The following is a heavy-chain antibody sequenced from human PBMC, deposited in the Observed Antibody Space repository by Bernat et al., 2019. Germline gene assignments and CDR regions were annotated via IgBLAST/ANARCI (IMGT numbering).Heavy chain of an antibody. V-gene: IGHV3-21*05. CDR3: ARDINWNFDY. CDR1: GFTFSDYP. J-gene: IGHJ4*02. CDR2: INHVSSYI. D-gene: IGHD1-1*01. Sequence: EVQLVESGGGLVKPGGSLRLFCEASGFTFSDYPMNWVRQAPGKGLEWVAYINHVSSYIHYPDSLKGRFTISRDSAKNSVYLQMSSLRAEDTAVYYCARDINWNFDYWGQGALVTVSS.